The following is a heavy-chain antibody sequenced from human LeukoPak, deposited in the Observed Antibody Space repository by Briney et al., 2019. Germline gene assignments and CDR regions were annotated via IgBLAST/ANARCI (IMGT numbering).Heavy chain of an antibody. V-gene: IGHV1-2*02. J-gene: IGHJ5*02. CDR3: ARARASKQPNWFDP. CDR2: INPNSGGT. D-gene: IGHD6-13*01. CDR1: GYTFTGYY. Sequence: ASVKVSCKASGYTFTGYYMHWVRQAPGQGLEWMGWINPNSGGTNYAQKFQGRVTMTRGTSISTAYMELSRLRSDDTAVYYCARARASKQPNWFDPWGQGTLVTVSS.